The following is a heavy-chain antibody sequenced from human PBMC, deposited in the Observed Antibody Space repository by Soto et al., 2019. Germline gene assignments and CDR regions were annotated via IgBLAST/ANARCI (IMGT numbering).Heavy chain of an antibody. J-gene: IGHJ6*02. CDR2: IYTSASI. Sequence: SETLSLTCSVSGADINTYSWTWIRQPAGKGLEWIGRIYTSASINYNPSLRGRVTLSVDTSTNQVSLKLASVTAADTAVYYCARDREAGYNFYYGMDVWGQGTTVTVSS. D-gene: IGHD6-19*01. CDR1: GADINTYS. CDR3: ARDREAGYNFYYGMDV. V-gene: IGHV4-4*07.